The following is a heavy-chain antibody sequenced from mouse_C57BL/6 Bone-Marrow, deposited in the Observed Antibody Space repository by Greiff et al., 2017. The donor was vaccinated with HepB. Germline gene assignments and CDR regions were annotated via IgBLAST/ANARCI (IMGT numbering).Heavy chain of an antibody. J-gene: IGHJ3*01. CDR1: GFTFTAYY. CDR3: ARAIYDYVGTFAY. D-gene: IGHD2-4*01. CDR2: IRNKANGYTT. V-gene: IGHV7-3*01. Sequence: EVKLMESGGGLVQPRGSLSLSCAASGFTFTAYYMSWVRQPPGKALEWLGFIRNKANGYTTEYSASVKGRFTISRDNSQSILYLQMNALRAEDSATYYCARAIYDYVGTFAYRRPGALVPVSA.